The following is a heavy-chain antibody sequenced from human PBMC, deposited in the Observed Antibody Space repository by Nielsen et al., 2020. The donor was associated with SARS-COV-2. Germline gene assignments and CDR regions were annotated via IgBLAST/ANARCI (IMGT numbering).Heavy chain of an antibody. J-gene: IGHJ4*02. Sequence: WIRQPPGKGLEWVSVIYSIYSGSNTYYADSVKGRFPISRDNSKNTLYLQMNSLRAEDTAVYYCAKDAGPSRYYDSSGTFDYWGQGTLVTVSS. CDR3: AKDAGPSRYYDSSGTFDY. CDR2: IYSIYSGSNT. D-gene: IGHD3-22*01. V-gene: IGHV3-23*03.